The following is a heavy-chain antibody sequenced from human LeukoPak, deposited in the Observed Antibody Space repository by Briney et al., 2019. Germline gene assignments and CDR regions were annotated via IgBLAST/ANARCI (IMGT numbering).Heavy chain of an antibody. Sequence: PGGSLRLSCAASGFTFSSYSMNWVRQAPGKGLEWVSSISSSSSYIYYADSVKGRFTISRDNAKNSLYLQMNSLRAEDTAVYYCARAKDTAMVTVDAFDIWGQGTMVTVSS. CDR1: GFTFSSYS. D-gene: IGHD5-18*01. CDR3: ARAKDTAMVTVDAFDI. CDR2: ISSSSSYI. V-gene: IGHV3-21*01. J-gene: IGHJ3*02.